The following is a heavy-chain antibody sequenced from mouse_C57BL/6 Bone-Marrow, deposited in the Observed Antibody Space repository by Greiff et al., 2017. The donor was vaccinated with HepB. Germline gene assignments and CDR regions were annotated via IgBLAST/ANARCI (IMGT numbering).Heavy chain of an antibody. CDR3: ARWGLRREAWFAY. D-gene: IGHD2-4*01. CDR2: INPSSGYT. CDR1: GYTFTSYW. Sequence: VKLVESGAELAKPGASVKLSCKASGYTFTSYWMHWVKQRPGQGLEWIGYINPSSGYTKYNQKFKDKATLTADKSSSSAYMQLSSLTYEDSAVYYCARWGLRREAWFAYWGQGTLVTVSA. J-gene: IGHJ3*01. V-gene: IGHV1-7*01.